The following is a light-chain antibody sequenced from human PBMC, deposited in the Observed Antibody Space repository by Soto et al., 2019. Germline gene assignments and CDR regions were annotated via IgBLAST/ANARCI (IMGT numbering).Light chain of an antibody. J-gene: IGLJ1*01. V-gene: IGLV1-44*01. CDR2: SNN. Sequence: QSVLTQPPSASGTPGQRVTISCSGSSSNIGSYTVNWYQQLPGTAPKLLIYSNNQRPSGVPDRFSGSKSGTSASLAINGLQSEDEADYHCAAWDDSLKGYVFGTGTKLTVL. CDR1: SSNIGSYT. CDR3: AAWDDSLKGYV.